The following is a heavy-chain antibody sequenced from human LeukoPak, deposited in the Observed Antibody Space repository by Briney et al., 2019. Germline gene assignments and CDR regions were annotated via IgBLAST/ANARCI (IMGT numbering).Heavy chain of an antibody. J-gene: IGHJ4*02. CDR1: GFTFSGSA. CDR2: IKNKPNSYAT. V-gene: IGHV3-73*01. CDR3: RTWEVPRDY. D-gene: IGHD1-26*01. Sequence: PGGSLRLSCAASGFTFSGSAIHWVRQASGKGLEWVGRIKNKPNSYATAYAASVKGRFTISRDDSKNTAYLQMNSLKSEDTAVYYCRTWEVPRDYWGQGTLVTVSS.